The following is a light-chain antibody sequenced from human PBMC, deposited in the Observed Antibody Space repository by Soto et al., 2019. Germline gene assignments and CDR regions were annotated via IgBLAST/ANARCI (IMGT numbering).Light chain of an antibody. Sequence: QLVLTQSPSASASLGASVKLTCTLSSGHSNYAIAWHQQLPEKGPRYLMKVNSDGSHSKGDGIPDRFSGSSSGAERYLTISSLQSEDEADYYCQTWDTGIVLFGGVTKLTVL. J-gene: IGLJ2*01. V-gene: IGLV4-69*01. CDR1: SGHSNYA. CDR3: QTWDTGIVL. CDR2: VNSDGSH.